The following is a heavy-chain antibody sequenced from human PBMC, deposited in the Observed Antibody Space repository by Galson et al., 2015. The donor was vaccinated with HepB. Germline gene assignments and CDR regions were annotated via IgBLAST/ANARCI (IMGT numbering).Heavy chain of an antibody. CDR3: AKDMSWTYYYDSSTRVAFDI. Sequence: SLRLSCAASGFTFDDYTMHWVRQAPGKGLEWVSLISWDGGSTYYADTVKGRFTISRDNSKNSLYLQMNSLRTEDTALYYCAKDMSWTYYYDSSTRVAFDIWGQGTTVTVSS. J-gene: IGHJ3*02. V-gene: IGHV3-43*01. CDR1: GFTFDDYT. CDR2: ISWDGGST. D-gene: IGHD3-22*01.